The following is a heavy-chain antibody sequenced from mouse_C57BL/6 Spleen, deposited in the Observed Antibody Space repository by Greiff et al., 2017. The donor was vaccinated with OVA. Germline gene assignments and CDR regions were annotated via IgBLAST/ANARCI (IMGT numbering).Heavy chain of an antibody. Sequence: QVQLKQPGAELVKPGASVKMSCKASGYTFTSYWITWVKQRPGQCLEWIGDIYPGSGSTNYNEKFKSKATLTVDTSSSTAYMQLSSLTSEDSAVYDGARDTTVVARAMDYWGQGTSVTVSS. V-gene: IGHV1-55*01. CDR3: ARDTTVVARAMDY. D-gene: IGHD1-1*01. CDR2: IYPGSGST. J-gene: IGHJ4*01. CDR1: GYTFTSYW.